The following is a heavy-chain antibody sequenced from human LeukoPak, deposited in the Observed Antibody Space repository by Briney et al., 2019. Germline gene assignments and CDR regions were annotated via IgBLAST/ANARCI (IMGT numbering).Heavy chain of an antibody. J-gene: IGHJ4*02. Sequence: ASVKVSCKASGYTFTGYYMHWVRQAPGQGLEWMGWINPNSGNTDYAQRFQGRVTMTRNTPISTAYMELSSLRSEDTAVYYCARGLKVRGAIEWGIDYWGQGTLVTVSS. CDR1: GYTFTGYY. CDR3: ARGLKVRGAIEWGIDY. D-gene: IGHD3-10*01. CDR2: INPNSGNT. V-gene: IGHV1-8*02.